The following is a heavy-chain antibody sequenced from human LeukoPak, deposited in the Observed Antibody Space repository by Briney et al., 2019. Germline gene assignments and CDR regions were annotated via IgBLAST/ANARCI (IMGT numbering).Heavy chain of an antibody. CDR1: GSSISSGSYY. CDR3: ARVRSYYGSVTGKSYYFDY. J-gene: IGHJ4*02. V-gene: IGHV4-61*02. Sequence: SQTLSLTCTVSGSSISSGSYYWSWIRRPAGKGLEWIGRIYTSGSTNYNPSLKSRVTISVDTSKNQFSLKLSSVTAADTAVYYCARVRSYYGSVTGKSYYFDYWGQGTLVTVSS. D-gene: IGHD3-10*01. CDR2: IYTSGST.